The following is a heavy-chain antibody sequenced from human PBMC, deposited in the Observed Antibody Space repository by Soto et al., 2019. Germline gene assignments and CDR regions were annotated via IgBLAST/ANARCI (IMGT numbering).Heavy chain of an antibody. CDR1: GFRFSRNT. Sequence: GGTLRLSCAASGFRFSRNTMRGIRQGTAKGLARVSSISCSGGSTYYAGSLRGRFTTSRDNPKITPSLQMNSLRAEDTAVYYCATTLRTFYYLDYWGQGAMVTVSS. CDR2: ISCSGGST. J-gene: IGHJ4*02. D-gene: IGHD3-3*01. V-gene: IGHV3-23*01. CDR3: ATTLRTFYYLDY.